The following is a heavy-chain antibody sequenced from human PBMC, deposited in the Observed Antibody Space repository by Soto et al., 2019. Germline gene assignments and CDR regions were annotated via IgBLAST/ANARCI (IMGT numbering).Heavy chain of an antibody. CDR2: INHSGST. V-gene: IGHV4-34*01. Sequence: SETLSLTCAVYGGSFSGYYWSWIRQPPGKGLEWIGEINHSGSTNYNPSLKSRVTISVDTSKNQFSLKLSSVTAADTAVYYCARSAVAGIIDYWGQGTLLTVSS. D-gene: IGHD6-19*01. J-gene: IGHJ4*02. CDR1: GGSFSGYY. CDR3: ARSAVAGIIDY.